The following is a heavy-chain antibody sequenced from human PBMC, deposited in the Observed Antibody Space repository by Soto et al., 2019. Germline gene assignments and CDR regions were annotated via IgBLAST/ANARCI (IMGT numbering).Heavy chain of an antibody. V-gene: IGHV4-31*03. CDR2: IYYTGNT. CDR3: ARGPYSNYVVDY. J-gene: IGHJ4*01. D-gene: IGHD4-4*01. Sequence: NPSETLSLTCTVSCGSINSGGYYWSWIRQHPGKGLEWIGYIYYTGNTYYNPSLKSRVTISVDTSKNQFSLKLSSVTAADTAVYYCARGPYSNYVVDYWGQEPWSPSPQ. CDR1: CGSINSGGYY.